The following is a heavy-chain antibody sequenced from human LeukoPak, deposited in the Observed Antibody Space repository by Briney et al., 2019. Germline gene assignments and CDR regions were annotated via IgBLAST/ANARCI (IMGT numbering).Heavy chain of an antibody. Sequence: GGSLRLSCAASGFTFSNYWMHWVRQAPGKGLVWVSRIKSDGSSTTYADSAKGRFTISRDNAKNTLYLQMNSLRAEDTAVYYCAKDPTHFRVWDDYDNTRLNYWGQGTLVTVSS. D-gene: IGHD3-22*01. CDR1: GFTFSNYW. V-gene: IGHV3-74*01. CDR2: IKSDGSST. J-gene: IGHJ4*02. CDR3: AKDPTHFRVWDDYDNTRLNY.